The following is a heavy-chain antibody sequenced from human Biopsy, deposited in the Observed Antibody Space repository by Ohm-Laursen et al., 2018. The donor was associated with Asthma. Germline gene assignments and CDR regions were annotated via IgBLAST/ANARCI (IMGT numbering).Heavy chain of an antibody. J-gene: IGHJ5*02. Sequence: TLSLTCSVYGGSFSAYYWSWIRQPPGKGLEWIAEINHSGSTNYNPSLKSRVTMSVDTSKNQLFLNLSSVTAADTAVYYCAREGITGTTAWFDPWGQGTLVTVSS. V-gene: IGHV4-34*01. D-gene: IGHD1-7*01. CDR1: GGSFSAYY. CDR3: AREGITGTTAWFDP. CDR2: INHSGST.